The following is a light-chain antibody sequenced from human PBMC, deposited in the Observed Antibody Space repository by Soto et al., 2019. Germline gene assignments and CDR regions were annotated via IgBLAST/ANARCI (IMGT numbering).Light chain of an antibody. CDR3: SSYTSSSTRV. Sequence: QSVLTQPASVSGSPGQSITISCPGTSSDVGAYDFVSWYQQHPDKAPKLMIYVVSNRPSGVSNRFSGSKSVNTATLTISGLQAEDEADYYCSSYTSSSTRVFGTGTKVTVL. J-gene: IGLJ1*01. CDR2: VVS. V-gene: IGLV2-14*03. CDR1: SSDVGAYDF.